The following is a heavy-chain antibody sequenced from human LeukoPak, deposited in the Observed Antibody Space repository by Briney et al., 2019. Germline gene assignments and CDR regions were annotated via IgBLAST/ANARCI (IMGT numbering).Heavy chain of an antibody. V-gene: IGHV3-9*01. CDR1: GFTFDDYA. CDR3: AREPTIYGVLYDY. Sequence: GRSLRLSCAASGFTFDDYAMHWVRQAPGKGLEWVSGISWNSGSIGYADSVKGRFTISRDNAKNTLYLQMNSLRAEDTAVYYCAREPTIYGVLYDYWGQGTLVTVSS. D-gene: IGHD4-17*01. J-gene: IGHJ4*02. CDR2: ISWNSGSI.